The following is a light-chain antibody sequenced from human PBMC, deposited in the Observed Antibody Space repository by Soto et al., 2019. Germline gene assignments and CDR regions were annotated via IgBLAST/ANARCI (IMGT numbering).Light chain of an antibody. Sequence: EIVLTQSPGTLSLSPGERATLSCRASQSASSYYLAWYQQKPGQAPRLLIYAASSRATGIPDRFSGGGSGTDFTLTISRLEPEDFAVYHCQQYGDSPPTFGQGTKVDIK. CDR3: QQYGDSPPT. CDR1: QSASSYY. V-gene: IGKV3-20*01. J-gene: IGKJ1*01. CDR2: AAS.